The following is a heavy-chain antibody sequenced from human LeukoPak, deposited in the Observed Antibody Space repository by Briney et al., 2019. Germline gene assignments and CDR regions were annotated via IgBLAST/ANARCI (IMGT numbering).Heavy chain of an antibody. V-gene: IGHV4-4*07. D-gene: IGHD1-1*01. CDR3: ARGHNWNDVLYHYYMDV. CDR2: IYTSGST. CDR1: GGSISSYY. Sequence: PSETLSLTCTVSGGSISSYYWSWIRQPAGKGLEWIGRIYTSGSTNYNPSLKSRVTMSVDTSKNQFSLKLSSVTAADTAVYYCARGHNWNDVLYHYYMDVWGKGTTVTVSS. J-gene: IGHJ6*03.